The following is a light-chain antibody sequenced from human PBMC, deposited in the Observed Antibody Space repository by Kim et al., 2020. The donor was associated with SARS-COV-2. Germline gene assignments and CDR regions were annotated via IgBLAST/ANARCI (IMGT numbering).Light chain of an antibody. V-gene: IGKV1-27*01. Sequence: DIQMTQSPSSLSASVGDGVTITCRASQGISNYLDWYQQKPGEAPKLLIYAATALQLGVSSRFSGSGSGTDFTLTISDLQPEDVATYYCQKYNSAPWTFGRGTKVDIK. CDR1: QGISNY. CDR2: AAT. CDR3: QKYNSAPWT. J-gene: IGKJ1*01.